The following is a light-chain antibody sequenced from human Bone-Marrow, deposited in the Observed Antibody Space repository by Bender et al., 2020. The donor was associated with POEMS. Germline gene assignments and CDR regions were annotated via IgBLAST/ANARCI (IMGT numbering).Light chain of an antibody. V-gene: IGLV2-23*02. CDR1: SSDVGSYNL. CDR2: AVT. J-gene: IGLJ1*01. Sequence: QSALTQPASVSGSPGQSITISCTGTSSDVGSYNLVSWYQQHPGKAPKLMIYAVTKRPSGVPDRFSGSRSGNTASLTISGLQAEDEADFYCCSYAGDYRYVFGTETKVTVL. CDR3: CSYAGDYRYV.